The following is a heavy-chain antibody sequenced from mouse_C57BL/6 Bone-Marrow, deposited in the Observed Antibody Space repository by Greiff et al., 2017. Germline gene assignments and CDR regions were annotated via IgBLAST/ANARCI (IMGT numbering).Heavy chain of an antibody. J-gene: IGHJ3*01. CDR2: INSAGGST. D-gene: IGHD2-3*01. CDR1: EYEFPSHD. CDR3: ARHDGYYPWFAY. Sequence: EVQGVESGGGLVQPGASLKLSCESNEYEFPSHDMSWVRKTPEKRLELVAAINSAGGSTYYPDTMERRFIISRDNTKKTLYLQMSSLRSEDTALYYCARHDGYYPWFAYWGQGTLVTVSA. V-gene: IGHV5-2*01.